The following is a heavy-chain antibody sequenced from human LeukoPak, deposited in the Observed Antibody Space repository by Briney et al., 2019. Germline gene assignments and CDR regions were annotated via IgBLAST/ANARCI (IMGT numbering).Heavy chain of an antibody. CDR3: ATGVTMVRGVTHNWFDP. V-gene: IGHV1-24*01. D-gene: IGHD3-10*01. Sequence: GGSLRLSCAASGFTFSGYAMHWVRQASGKGLEWMGGFDPEDGEAIYAQKFQGRVTMTEDTSTDTAYMELSSLRSEDTAVYYCATGVTMVRGVTHNWFDPWGQGTLVTVSS. CDR2: FDPEDGEA. J-gene: IGHJ5*02. CDR1: GFTFSGYA.